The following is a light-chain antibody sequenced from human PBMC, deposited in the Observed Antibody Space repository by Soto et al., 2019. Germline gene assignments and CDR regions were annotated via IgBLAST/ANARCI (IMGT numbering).Light chain of an antibody. CDR1: NSNIGRNP. Sequence: QSVLTQPPSVSGTPGQSVTISCSGTNSNIGRNPVIWYQQLPGTAPKLLIYSTNQRPTGVPDRFSGSKSGTSASLTISGLQSEDDGDYYCAPWDDSLNGWVFGGGTKVTVL. CDR2: STN. J-gene: IGLJ3*02. CDR3: APWDDSLNGWV. V-gene: IGLV1-44*01.